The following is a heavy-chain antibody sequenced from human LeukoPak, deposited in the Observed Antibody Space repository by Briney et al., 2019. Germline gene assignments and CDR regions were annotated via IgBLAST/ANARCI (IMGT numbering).Heavy chain of an antibody. J-gene: IGHJ4*02. D-gene: IGHD4-17*01. CDR1: GFTFSNYG. V-gene: IGHV3-30*18. Sequence: GGSLRLSCAASGFTFSNYGMHWVRQAPGKGLEWVAVISYDGSNKYYADSVKGRFTISRDNSKNTLYLQMNSLRAEDTAVYYCAKGHDYGDYDYWGQGTLVTVSS. CDR2: ISYDGSNK. CDR3: AKGHDYGDYDY.